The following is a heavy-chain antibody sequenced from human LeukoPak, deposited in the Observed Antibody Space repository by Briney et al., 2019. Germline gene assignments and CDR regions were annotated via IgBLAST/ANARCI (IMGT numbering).Heavy chain of an antibody. J-gene: IGHJ4*02. D-gene: IGHD2/OR15-2a*01. V-gene: IGHV3-7*03. Sequence: QSGGSLRLSCAASGFTFSSYWMTWVRQAPGKGLEWVANIKQAGTEKYYVDSVKGRFTISRGNAKNSLFLQMNSLRAEDTAVYFCARGQYFSTTYYFDYWGQGTLVTVSS. CDR3: ARGQYFSTTYYFDY. CDR1: GFTFSSYW. CDR2: IKQAGTEK.